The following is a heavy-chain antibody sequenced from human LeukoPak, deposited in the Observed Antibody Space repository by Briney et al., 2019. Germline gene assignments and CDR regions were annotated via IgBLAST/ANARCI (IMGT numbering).Heavy chain of an antibody. J-gene: IGHJ3*02. CDR1: GYTLTELS. D-gene: IGHD7-27*01. CDR2: FDPEDGET. Sequence: ASVKVSCKVSGYTLTELSMHSVRQAPGKGLEWMGGFDPEDGETIYAQKFQGRVTMTEDTSTDTAYMELSSLRSEDTAVYYCATDVWGRDAFDIWGQGTMVTVSS. CDR3: ATDVWGRDAFDI. V-gene: IGHV1-24*01.